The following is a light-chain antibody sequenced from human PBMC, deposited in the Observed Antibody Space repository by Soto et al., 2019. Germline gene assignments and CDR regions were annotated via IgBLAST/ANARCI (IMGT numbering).Light chain of an antibody. CDR1: QSVSSSY. V-gene: IGKV3-20*01. CDR3: QQYGSSPWT. J-gene: IGKJ1*01. Sequence: EIVLTQSPGTLSLSPGERATLSCRASQSVSSSYLAWYQQKPGQAPRLLIYGASSRAIGIPDRFSGSGSGTDFTLTISRLEPEYFAVYYCQQYGSSPWTFGQGTKVEIK. CDR2: GAS.